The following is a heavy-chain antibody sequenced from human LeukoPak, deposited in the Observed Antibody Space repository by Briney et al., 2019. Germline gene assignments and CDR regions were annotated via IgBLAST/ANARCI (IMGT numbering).Heavy chain of an antibody. CDR3: AKDSAFYYIDV. D-gene: IGHD3-10*01. V-gene: IGHV3-30*02. J-gene: IGHJ6*03. CDR1: GFTFTNYC. Sequence: GGSLRLSCAASGFTFTNYCMHWVRQAPGKGLEWVAFIRYNGNKQYYVDSVKGRFTISRDNSKNTLYLQMNSLKGDDTAVYYCAKDSAFYYIDVWGKRTTVIISS. CDR2: IRYNGNKQ.